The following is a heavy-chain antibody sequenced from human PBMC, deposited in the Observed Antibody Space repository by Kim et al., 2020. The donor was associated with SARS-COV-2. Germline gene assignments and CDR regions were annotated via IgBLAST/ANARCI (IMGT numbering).Heavy chain of an antibody. J-gene: IGHJ4*02. V-gene: IGHV4-59*13. CDR3: ARFYVGDGWGYFDY. CDR1: GGSISSYY. Sequence: SETLSLTCTVSGGSISSYYWSWIRQPPGKGLEWIGYIYYSGSTNYNPSLKSRVTISVDTSKNQFSLKLSSVTAADTAVYYCARFYVGDGWGYFDYWGQGTLVTVSS. CDR2: IYYSGST. D-gene: IGHD3-10*02.